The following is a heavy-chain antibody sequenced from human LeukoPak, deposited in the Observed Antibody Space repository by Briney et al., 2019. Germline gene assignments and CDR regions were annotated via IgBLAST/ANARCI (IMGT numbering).Heavy chain of an antibody. Sequence: SETLSLTCAVYGGSFSGYYWSWIRQPPGKGLEWIGEINHSGSTNYNPPLKSRVTISVDTSKNQFSLKLSSVTAADTAVYYCARAHPTGGDYFSDAFDIWGQGTMVTVSS. V-gene: IGHV4-34*01. CDR3: ARAHPTGGDYFSDAFDI. D-gene: IGHD4-17*01. CDR2: INHSGST. J-gene: IGHJ3*02. CDR1: GGSFSGYY.